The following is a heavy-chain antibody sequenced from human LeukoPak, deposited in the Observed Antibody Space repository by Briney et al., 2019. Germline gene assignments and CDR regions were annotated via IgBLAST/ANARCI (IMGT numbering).Heavy chain of an antibody. CDR3: ARDRSGFGELLNDAFDI. CDR1: GGSISSYY. CDR2: IYYSGST. D-gene: IGHD3-10*01. V-gene: IGHV4-59*01. J-gene: IGHJ3*02. Sequence: ASETLSLTCTVSGGSISSYYWSWIRQPPGKGLEWIGYIYYSGSTNYNPSLKSRVTISVDTSKNQFSLKLSSVTAADTAVYYCARDRSGFGELLNDAFDIWGQGTMVTVSS.